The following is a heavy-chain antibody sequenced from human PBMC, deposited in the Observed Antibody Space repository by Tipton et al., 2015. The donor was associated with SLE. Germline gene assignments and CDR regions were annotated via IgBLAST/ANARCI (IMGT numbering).Heavy chain of an antibody. D-gene: IGHD1-26*01. J-gene: IGHJ3*02. CDR1: GGSISSSSYY. V-gene: IGHV4-39*01. CDR3: ATDGIVGALDAFDI. Sequence: TLSLTCTVSGGSISSSSYYWGWIRQPPGKGLEWLGTIYYSGSTYYNPSLKSRVTISVDTSKNQFSLKLNSVTAADTAVYYCATDGIVGALDAFDIWGQGTMVTVSS. CDR2: IYYSGST.